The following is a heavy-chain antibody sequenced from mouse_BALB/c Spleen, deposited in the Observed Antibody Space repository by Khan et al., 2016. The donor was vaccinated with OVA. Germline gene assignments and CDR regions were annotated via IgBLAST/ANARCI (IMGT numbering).Heavy chain of an antibody. J-gene: IGHJ3*01. D-gene: IGHD3-3*01. CDR1: GFSITSDYA. Sequence: EVKLLESGPGLVKPSQSLSLTCTVTGFSITSDYAWNWIRPFPGNKQEWMGYISYRGTTSYTPSLKSLIITTRDTHKHQFFQQLNPLTTEDTATYYCTGGRAYWGQGTLVTVSA. CDR3: TGGRAY. CDR2: ISYRGTT. V-gene: IGHV3-2*02.